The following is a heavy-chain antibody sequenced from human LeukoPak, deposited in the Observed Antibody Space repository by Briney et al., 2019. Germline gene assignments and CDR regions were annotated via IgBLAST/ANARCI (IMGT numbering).Heavy chain of an antibody. V-gene: IGHV1-2*02. CDR1: GYTFTGYY. CDR3: ARDPQWGDYYDSSGYQFDY. J-gene: IGHJ4*02. Sequence: GALVKVSCKASGYTFTGYYMHWVRQAPGQGLEWMGWINPNSGGTNYAQKFQGRVTMTRDTSISTAYMELSRLRSDDTAVYYCARDPQWGDYYDSSGYQFDYWGQGTLVTVSS. D-gene: IGHD3-22*01. CDR2: INPNSGGT.